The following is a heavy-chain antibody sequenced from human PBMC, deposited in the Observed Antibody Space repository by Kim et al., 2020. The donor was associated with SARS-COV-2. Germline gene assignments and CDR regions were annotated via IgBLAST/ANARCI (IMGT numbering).Heavy chain of an antibody. CDR3: ATGTNSYYDILTGQFDY. CDR1: GYTLTELS. J-gene: IGHJ4*02. D-gene: IGHD3-9*01. Sequence: ASVKVSCKVSGYTLTELSMHWVRQAPGKGLEWMGGFDPEDGETIYAQKFQGRVTMTEDTSTDTAYMELSSLRSEDTAVYYCATGTNSYYDILTGQFDYWGQGTLVTVSS. V-gene: IGHV1-24*01. CDR2: FDPEDGET.